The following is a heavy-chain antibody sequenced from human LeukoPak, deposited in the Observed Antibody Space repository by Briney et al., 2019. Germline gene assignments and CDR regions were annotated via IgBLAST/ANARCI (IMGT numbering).Heavy chain of an antibody. J-gene: IGHJ4*02. CDR3: ARLYSSTWYFDY. V-gene: IGHV4-30-4*01. Sequence: SQTLSLTCTVSGGSISSGDYYWSWIRQPPGKGLEWIGYIYYSGSTNYNPSLKSRVTISVDTSKNQFSLKLSSVTAADTAVYYCARLYSSTWYFDYWGQGTLVTVSS. D-gene: IGHD6-13*01. CDR2: IYYSGST. CDR1: GGSISSGDYY.